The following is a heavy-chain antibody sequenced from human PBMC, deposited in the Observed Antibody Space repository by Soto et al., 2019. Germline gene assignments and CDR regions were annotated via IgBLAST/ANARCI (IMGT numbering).Heavy chain of an antibody. J-gene: IGHJ4*02. CDR1: GGSISSFY. V-gene: IGHV4-59*01. CDR3: TRRQGSYLDQ. Sequence: QVQLQESSPGLVKPSETLSLNCTVSGGSISSFYWSWVRQTPGKGLEWIGYISYSGSTNYNPSLNSRVTISVDTSKKQFSLKLTSVTTADTAVYYCTRRQGSYLDQWGQGTLVTVSS. CDR2: ISYSGST. D-gene: IGHD2-15*01.